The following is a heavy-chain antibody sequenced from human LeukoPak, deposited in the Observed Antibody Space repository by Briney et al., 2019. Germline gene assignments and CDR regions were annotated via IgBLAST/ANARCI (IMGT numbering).Heavy chain of an antibody. CDR1: GFTFSSYA. CDR3: AKPPLSGYSSGWYYFDY. V-gene: IGHV3-23*01. CDR2: ISGSGGST. J-gene: IGHJ4*02. Sequence: SGGSLRLSCAASGFTFSSYAMSWVRQAPGKGLEWVSAISGSGGSTYYADSVKGRFTISRDNSKNTLYLQMDSLRAEDTAVYYCAKPPLSGYSSGWYYFDYWGQGTLVTVSS. D-gene: IGHD6-19*01.